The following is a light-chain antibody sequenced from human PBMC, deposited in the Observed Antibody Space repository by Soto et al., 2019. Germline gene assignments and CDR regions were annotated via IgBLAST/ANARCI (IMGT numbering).Light chain of an antibody. CDR3: SSDTTTTLVV. CDR1: SSDVGAYDY. Sequence: QSVLTQPASVSGSPGQSITISCTGTSSDVGAYDYVSWFQQHPGKAPKLIIYDVSDRPSGVSTRFSGSKSGSTASLTISGLQAEDEADYYCSSDTTTTLVVFGGGTKLTVL. J-gene: IGLJ3*02. CDR2: DVS. V-gene: IGLV2-14*03.